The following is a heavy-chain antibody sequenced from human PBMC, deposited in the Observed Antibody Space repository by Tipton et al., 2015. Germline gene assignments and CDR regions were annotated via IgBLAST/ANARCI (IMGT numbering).Heavy chain of an antibody. D-gene: IGHD3-22*01. CDR2: VYYSGST. J-gene: IGHJ5*02. V-gene: IGHV4-61*01. CDR3: ARCQDYYDSAGYYYVGWFDP. CDR1: GVSVSSASYY. Sequence: LRLSCTVSGVSVSSASYYWSWIRQPPGEALEWIAYVYYSGSTKYNPSLKSRLTITADMSKNQFSLRLTSVTAADTAVYYCARCQDYYDSAGYYYVGWFDPWGQGTLVTVSS.